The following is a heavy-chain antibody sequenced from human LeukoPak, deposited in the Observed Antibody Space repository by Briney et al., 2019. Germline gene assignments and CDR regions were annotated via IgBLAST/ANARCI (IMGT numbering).Heavy chain of an antibody. CDR2: ISSSSSYI. J-gene: IGHJ4*02. V-gene: IGHV3-21*01. CDR3: ARDHYHQIDVFDY. Sequence: GGSLRLSCAASGFTFSSYSMNWVRQAPGKGLEWVSSISSSSSYIYYADSVKGRFTTSRDNAKNSLYLQMNSLRAEDTAVYYCARDHYHQIDVFDYWGQGTLVTVSS. D-gene: IGHD1-14*01. CDR1: GFTFSSYS.